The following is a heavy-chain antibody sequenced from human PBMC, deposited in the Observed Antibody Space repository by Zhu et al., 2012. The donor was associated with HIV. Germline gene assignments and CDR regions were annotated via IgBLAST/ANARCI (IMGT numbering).Heavy chain of an antibody. J-gene: IGHJ3*02. Sequence: QVQLQESGPGLVKPSETLSLTCTVSGGSISTNNYYWGWIRQPPGKGLEWIGSIYYSGSTYYNPSLKSRVTISIDTSKNQFSLKLTSLTAADTAVYYCARHSGSTSSWYREVWGTFDIWGQGTMVTVSS. D-gene: IGHD6-13*01. CDR3: ARHSGSTSSWYREVWGTFDI. CDR2: IYYSGST. V-gene: IGHV4-39*01. CDR1: GGSISTNNYY.